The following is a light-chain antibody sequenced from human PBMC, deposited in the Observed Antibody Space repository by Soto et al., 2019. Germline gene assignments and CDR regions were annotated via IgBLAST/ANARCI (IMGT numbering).Light chain of an antibody. J-gene: IGLJ2*01. Sequence: QTVVTQEPSFSVSPGGTVTLTCGLTSGSVSTTYYPSWYQQTPGQAPRTLIYSTNIRSSGVPDRFSGSILGNKAALTITGAQADDGSDYHCMLYMGGGLVVFGGGTKL. CDR1: SGSVSTTYY. CDR2: STN. V-gene: IGLV8-61*01. CDR3: MLYMGGGLVV.